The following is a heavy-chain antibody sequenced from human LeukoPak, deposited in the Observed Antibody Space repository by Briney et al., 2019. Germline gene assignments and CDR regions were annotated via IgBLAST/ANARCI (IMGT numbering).Heavy chain of an antibody. CDR3: ARVGRDCTNIRCTWEDWFDP. D-gene: IGHD2-8*01. CDR1: GGTFSRYG. CDR2: ISGYNTNP. J-gene: IGHJ5*02. Sequence: ASVKVSCKASGGTFSRYGITWVREAPGQGPEWMGWISGYNTNPRYAQNVEGRVTLTTDTSATTAYMELRNLNSDDTAVYYCARVGRDCTNIRCTWEDWFDPWGQGTLVIVSS. V-gene: IGHV1-18*01.